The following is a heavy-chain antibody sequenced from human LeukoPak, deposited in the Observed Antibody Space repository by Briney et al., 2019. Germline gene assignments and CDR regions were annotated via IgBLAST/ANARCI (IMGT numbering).Heavy chain of an antibody. Sequence: GASVKVSCKASGYTFTSYGISWVRQAPGQGLEWMGWISAYNGNTNYAQKLQGRVTMTTDTSTSTAYMELRSLRSDDTAVYYCARVPVLRFLEWLFHLDYWGQGTLVTVSS. CDR1: GYTFTSYG. D-gene: IGHD3-3*01. CDR2: ISAYNGNT. CDR3: ARVPVLRFLEWLFHLDY. J-gene: IGHJ4*02. V-gene: IGHV1-18*01.